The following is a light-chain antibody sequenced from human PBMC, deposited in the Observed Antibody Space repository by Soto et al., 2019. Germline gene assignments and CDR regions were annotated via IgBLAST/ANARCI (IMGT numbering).Light chain of an antibody. J-gene: IGLJ2*01. Sequence: QSALTQPPSASGSPGQSVTISCTGTSSDIGGYNYVSWYQQHPGKAPKLMIYEVTELPSGVPDRFSGSKSGNTASLTVSGLQAEDEADYYCSSHGGSINVVFGGGTKLTVL. V-gene: IGLV2-8*01. CDR2: EVT. CDR3: SSHGGSINVV. CDR1: SSDIGGYNY.